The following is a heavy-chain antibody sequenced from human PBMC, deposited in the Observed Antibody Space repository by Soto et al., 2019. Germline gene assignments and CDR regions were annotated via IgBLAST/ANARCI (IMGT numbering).Heavy chain of an antibody. Sequence: QVQLVQSGAEVKKPGSSVKVSCKASGGTFSSYIISWVRQAPGQGLEWMGRVIPILGIANYAQKIQGRVTIXSHKPMSTAYMELRSLRSEETAVYYCARSAQTAIGGAAYFDYWGQRTLVTVSS. CDR3: ARSAQTAIGGAAYFDY. J-gene: IGHJ4*02. V-gene: IGHV1-69*02. D-gene: IGHD1-26*01. CDR1: GGTFSSYI. CDR2: VIPILGIA.